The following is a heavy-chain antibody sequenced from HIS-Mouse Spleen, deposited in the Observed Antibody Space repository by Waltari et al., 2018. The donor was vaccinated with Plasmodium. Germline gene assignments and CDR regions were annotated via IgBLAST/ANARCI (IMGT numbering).Heavy chain of an antibody. CDR3: ASSWYWYFDL. CDR1: VFTFSSYW. D-gene: IGHD6-13*01. J-gene: IGHJ2*01. Sequence: EVQLVDAGVGLVHTGVSLSRSLSAPVFTFSSYWISWVRHASGKGVECVGNIKQDGSEKYYVDSVKGRFTISRDNAKNSLYLQMNSLRAEDTAVYYCASSWYWYFDLWGRGTLVTVSS. CDR2: IKQDGSEK. V-gene: IGHV3-7*01.